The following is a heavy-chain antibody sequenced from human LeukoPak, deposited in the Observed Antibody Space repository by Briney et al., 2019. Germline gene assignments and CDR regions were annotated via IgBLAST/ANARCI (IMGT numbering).Heavy chain of an antibody. J-gene: IGHJ4*02. CDR1: GFTFSSYG. V-gene: IGHV3-23*01. D-gene: IGHD6-19*01. Sequence: GGSLRLSCAASGFTFSSYGMNWVRQAPGKGLEWVSAISGSGGITYYADSVKSRFTISRDNSKNTVYLQMNSLRVEGTAVYYCAGSSGWYLAYWGQGTLVIGSS. CDR3: AGSSGWYLAY. CDR2: ISGSGGIT.